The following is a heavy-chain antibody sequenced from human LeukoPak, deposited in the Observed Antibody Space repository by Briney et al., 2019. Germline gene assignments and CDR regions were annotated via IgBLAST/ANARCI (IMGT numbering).Heavy chain of an antibody. Sequence: PGGSLRLSCGASGFVFDDYDMHWVRQAPGKGLEWVAFIRYDGSNKYYADSVKGRFTISRDNSKNTLYLQMNSLRAEDTAVYYCAKDLVVYFTLDYWGQGTLVTVSS. D-gene: IGHD2-8*02. CDR2: IRYDGSNK. CDR3: AKDLVVYFTLDY. CDR1: GFVFDDYD. V-gene: IGHV3-30*02. J-gene: IGHJ4*02.